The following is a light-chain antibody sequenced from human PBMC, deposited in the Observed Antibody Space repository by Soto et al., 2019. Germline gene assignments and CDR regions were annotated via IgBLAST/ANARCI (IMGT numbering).Light chain of an antibody. CDR1: QSVTGNY. J-gene: IGKJ4*01. V-gene: IGKV3-20*01. CDR2: GPS. CDR3: HHYGASPLPCDSTLP. Sequence: ENVLTQSPGTLSLSPGERATLSCRASQSVTGNYLAWYQQKPGQAPRPPVYGPSSMATGIPDRFSGSWSRADCTLSISRLEADELAVYYGHHYGASPLPCDSTLPFGGGIKVEIK.